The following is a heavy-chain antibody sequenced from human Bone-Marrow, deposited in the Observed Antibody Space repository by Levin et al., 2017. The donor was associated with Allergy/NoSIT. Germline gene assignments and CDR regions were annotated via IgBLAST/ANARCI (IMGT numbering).Heavy chain of an antibody. V-gene: IGHV1-2*06. J-gene: IGHJ3*02. CDR3: ASPIGVEMATTDAFDI. CDR2: INPNSGGT. Sequence: GASVKVSCKASGYTFTGYYMHWVRQAPGQGLEWMGRINPNSGGTNYAQKFQGRVTMTRDTSISTAYMELSRLRSDDTAVYYCASPIGVEMATTDAFDIWGQGTMVTVSS. D-gene: IGHD5-24*01. CDR1: GYTFTGYY.